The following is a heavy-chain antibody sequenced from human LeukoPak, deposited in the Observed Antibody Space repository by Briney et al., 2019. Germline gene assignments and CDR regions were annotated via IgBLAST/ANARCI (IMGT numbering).Heavy chain of an antibody. CDR2: ISSDGSTT. V-gene: IGHV3-74*03. CDR1: GFTFGSHW. Sequence: PGGSLRLSCAASGFTFGSHWMQWVRQAPGKGLVCVSGISSDGSTTKYADSVKGRFTISRDNAKNTLFLQMNSLRAEDTALYYCARVIPNLRGLDVWGQGTTVTVSS. J-gene: IGHJ6*02. CDR3: ARVIPNLRGLDV.